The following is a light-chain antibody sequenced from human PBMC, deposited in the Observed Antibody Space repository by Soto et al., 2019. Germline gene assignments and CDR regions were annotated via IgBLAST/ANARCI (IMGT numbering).Light chain of an antibody. J-gene: IGLJ2*01. CDR3: AAWDGSLNNVL. CDR2: GDN. V-gene: IGLV1-44*01. CDR1: ASSIGTNT. Sequence: QSVLTQPPSASGTPGKRATFFGSGRASSIGTNTVNWYRQLPGTAPKLLIYGDNQRPSGVPDRFSGSKSGTSASLAISGLQSEDEAEYYCAAWDGSLNNVLFGGGTKLTVL.